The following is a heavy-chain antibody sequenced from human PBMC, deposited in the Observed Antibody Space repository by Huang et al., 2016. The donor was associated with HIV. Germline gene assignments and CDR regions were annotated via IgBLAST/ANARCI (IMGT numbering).Heavy chain of an antibody. CDR1: GDSLSGFF. V-gene: IGHV4-34*01. CDR3: ARGRGTSWSFFDT. J-gene: IGHJ5*02. D-gene: IGHD2-2*01. Sequence: QVRLDQWGAGLLKPSETLTLPCAVSGDSLSGFFWSWIRQSPGRGLEWIGEITQSGRTNYTPSLKSRVTIAIDTSKKQFSLKLKSVTADDTSTYYCARGRGTSWSFFDTWGQGSFVTVSS. CDR2: ITQSGRT.